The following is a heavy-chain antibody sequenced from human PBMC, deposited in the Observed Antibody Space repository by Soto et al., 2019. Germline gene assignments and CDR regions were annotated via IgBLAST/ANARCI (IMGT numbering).Heavy chain of an antibody. J-gene: IGHJ3*02. D-gene: IGHD3-16*02. CDR1: GFTFGDYA. V-gene: IGHV3-49*03. Sequence: GGSLRLSCTASGFTFGDYAMSWFRQAPGKGLEWVGFIRSKAYGGTTEYAASVKGRFTISREDSKSIAYRQMNSLKTEDTAVYYCTRDMPYRDDYIWGSYRFPGAFDIWGQGTMVTVSS. CDR2: IRSKAYGGTT. CDR3: TRDMPYRDDYIWGSYRFPGAFDI.